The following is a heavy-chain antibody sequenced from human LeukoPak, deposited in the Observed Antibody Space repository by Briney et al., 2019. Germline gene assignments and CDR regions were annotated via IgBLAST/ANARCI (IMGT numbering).Heavy chain of an antibody. CDR3: ARQVVMVIGATLESSARAFDV. J-gene: IGHJ3*01. V-gene: IGHV5-51*01. CDR1: GYSFTSYW. CDR2: IYAGDSDT. D-gene: IGHD2-15*01. Sequence: GESLKISCKGSGYSFTSYWIGWVRQMPGKGLEWMGTIYAGDSDTTYSPSLQGQVTIPADKSISTAYLQWSSLKASDTAMYYCARQVVMVIGATLESSARAFDVWGQGTMVTVSS.